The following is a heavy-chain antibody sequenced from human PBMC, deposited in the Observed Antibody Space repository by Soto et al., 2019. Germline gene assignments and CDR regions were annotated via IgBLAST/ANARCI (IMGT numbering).Heavy chain of an antibody. Sequence: LRLSCAASGFTFSSYGMHWVRQAPGKGLEWVAVISYDGSNKYYADSVKGRFTISRDNSKNTLYLQMNSLGAEDTAVYYCAKDSNYVPFDYWGQGTLVTVSS. CDR2: ISYDGSNK. V-gene: IGHV3-30*18. CDR3: AKDSNYVPFDY. J-gene: IGHJ4*02. CDR1: GFTFSSYG. D-gene: IGHD4-4*01.